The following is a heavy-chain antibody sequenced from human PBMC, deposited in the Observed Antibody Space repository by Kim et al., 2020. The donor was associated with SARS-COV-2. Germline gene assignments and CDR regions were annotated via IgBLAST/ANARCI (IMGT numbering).Heavy chain of an antibody. J-gene: IGHJ4*02. CDR2: IKTKPNAYAT. V-gene: IGHV3-73*01. D-gene: IGHD6-25*01. CDR1: GFTFSGSA. Sequence: GGSLRLSCAASGFTFSGSAVHWVRQASGKGLEWVGRIKTKPNAYATAYAASVKGRFTISRDDSNNAAYLQMSSLKTEDTAVYYCYTRESAATDLDYWGQGTLVTVSS. CDR3: YTRESAATDLDY.